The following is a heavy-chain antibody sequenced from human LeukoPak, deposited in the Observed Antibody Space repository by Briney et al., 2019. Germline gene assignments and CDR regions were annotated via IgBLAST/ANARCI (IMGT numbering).Heavy chain of an antibody. J-gene: IGHJ4*02. Sequence: GGSLRLSCAASGFTFGTYSMNWVRQAPGKGLEWVSAISGSGGSTYYADSVKGRFTISRDNSKNTLYLQMNSLRAEDTAVYYCAKDRENVLLWFGESYFDYWGQGTLVTVSS. D-gene: IGHD3-10*01. CDR2: ISGSGGST. CDR3: AKDRENVLLWFGESYFDY. V-gene: IGHV3-23*01. CDR1: GFTFGTYS.